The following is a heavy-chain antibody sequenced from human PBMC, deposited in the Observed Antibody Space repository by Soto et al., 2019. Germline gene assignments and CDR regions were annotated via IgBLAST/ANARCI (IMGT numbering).Heavy chain of an antibody. D-gene: IGHD3-22*01. V-gene: IGHV4-30-2*01. CDR2: IYHSGYT. CDR3: ARQPYYYEEAGYFDY. CDR1: GGSICSGGYA. J-gene: IGHJ4*02. Sequence: SETLSLTCAVSGGSICSGGYAWNWIRQPPGKGLEWIGYIYHSGYTSYNPSLKNRVTISVDKSKNHFSLKLSSVTAADTAVYYCARQPYYYEEAGYFDYWGQGTLVTVSS.